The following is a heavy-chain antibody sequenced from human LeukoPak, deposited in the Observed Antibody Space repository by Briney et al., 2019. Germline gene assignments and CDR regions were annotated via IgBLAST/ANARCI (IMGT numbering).Heavy chain of an antibody. Sequence: GGSLTLSCTASGFTFSDYAMSWVRQAPGKGLEWVSTASYYVGKQYHADSVRGRFTVSRDNSRNTVSLQMSSLRVEDTGIYYCAKAGIGADGAGFLCEYWGQGTLVTVSS. V-gene: IGHV3-23*01. CDR1: GFTFSDYA. D-gene: IGHD1-1*01. CDR2: ASYYVGKQ. CDR3: AKAGIGADGAGFLCEY. J-gene: IGHJ4*02.